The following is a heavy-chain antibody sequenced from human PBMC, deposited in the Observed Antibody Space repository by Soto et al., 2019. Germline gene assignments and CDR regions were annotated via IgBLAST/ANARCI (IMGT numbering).Heavy chain of an antibody. CDR1: GFTFNTHA. Sequence: EVQLLDSGGALVHPGGSLRLSCTASGFTFNTHAMSWVRQAPGKGLEWVAAISANGFSTYYADSVKGRLPISRDNSRNTVYLQMNSLRAEDTALYYCSRGITEFGTLIHDYWGQGTLVTVSS. D-gene: IGHD3-10*01. V-gene: IGHV3-23*01. J-gene: IGHJ4*02. CDR3: SRGITEFGTLIHDY. CDR2: ISANGFST.